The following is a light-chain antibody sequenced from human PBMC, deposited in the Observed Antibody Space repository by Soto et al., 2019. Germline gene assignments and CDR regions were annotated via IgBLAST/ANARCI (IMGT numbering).Light chain of an antibody. Sequence: EIVMTQSPDTLSVSPGERTTLSCRASQSVGNSLAWYQKKPGQAPSNLIYGASTRATGIPVTFSGSGSGTEFTLTISSLQSENFALDYCQQYNIWVDFGGGTKVQIK. CDR1: QSVGNS. V-gene: IGKV3-15*01. CDR3: QQYNIWVD. CDR2: GAS. J-gene: IGKJ4*01.